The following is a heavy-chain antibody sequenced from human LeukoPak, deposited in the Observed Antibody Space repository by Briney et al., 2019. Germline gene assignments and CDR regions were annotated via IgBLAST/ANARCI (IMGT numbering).Heavy chain of an antibody. CDR2: INPSGGST. V-gene: IGHV1-46*01. Sequence: GASVKVSCKASGYTFTSYYMHWVRQAPGQGLEWMGIINPSGGSTSYAQKFQGRVTMTRDTSTSTVYMELSSLRSEDTAVYYCARDGTIGAVAVGGMDVWGQGTTVTVSS. D-gene: IGHD6-19*01. CDR3: ARDGTIGAVAVGGMDV. J-gene: IGHJ6*02. CDR1: GYTFTSYY.